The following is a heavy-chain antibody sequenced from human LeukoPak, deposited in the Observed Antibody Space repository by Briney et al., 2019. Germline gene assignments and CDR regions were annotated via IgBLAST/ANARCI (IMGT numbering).Heavy chain of an antibody. CDR1: GYTFTSYG. Sequence: ASVKVSCKASGYTFTSYGISWVRQAPGQGLEWMGWISAYNGNTNYAQKFQGRVTMTRDTSTSTVYTELSSLRSEDTAVYYCASYGSGSYPSWGQGTLVTVSS. V-gene: IGHV1-18*01. CDR3: ASYGSGSYPS. CDR2: ISAYNGNT. D-gene: IGHD3-10*01. J-gene: IGHJ4*02.